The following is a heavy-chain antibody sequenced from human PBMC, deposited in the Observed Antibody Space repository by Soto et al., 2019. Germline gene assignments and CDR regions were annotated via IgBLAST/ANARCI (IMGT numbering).Heavy chain of an antibody. Sequence: EVQLLESGGGLVQPGGSLRLSCAASGFTFSSYAMSWVRQAPGKGQEWVSSIGRNDNTYYADSVKGRFTISRDNSKNTLYLQMISLRAEDTAVYYCARASYCSSTSCLEDVWGQGTTVSVSS. CDR3: ARASYCSSTSCLEDV. V-gene: IGHV3-23*01. D-gene: IGHD2-2*01. J-gene: IGHJ6*02. CDR1: GFTFSSYA. CDR2: IGRNDNT.